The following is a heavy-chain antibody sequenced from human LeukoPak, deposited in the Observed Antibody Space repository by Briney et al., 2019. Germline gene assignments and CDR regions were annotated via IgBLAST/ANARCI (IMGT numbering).Heavy chain of an antibody. CDR1: GFTFSSYA. CDR2: ISGSGGST. J-gene: IGHJ4*02. D-gene: IGHD3-9*01. V-gene: IGHV3-23*01. CDR3: AKEGEGYDILTGYYSDY. Sequence: GGSLRLSCAASGFTFSSYAMSWVRQAPGKGLDWVSAISGSGGSTYYADSVKGRFTISRDNSKNTLYLQMNSLRAEDTAVYYCAKEGEGYDILTGYYSDYWGQGTLVTVSS.